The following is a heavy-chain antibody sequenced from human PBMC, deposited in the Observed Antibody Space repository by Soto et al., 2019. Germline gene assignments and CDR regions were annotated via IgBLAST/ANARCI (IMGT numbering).Heavy chain of an antibody. CDR2: IYYSGST. J-gene: IGHJ6*02. CDR1: GGSISSSSYY. V-gene: IGHV4-39*01. D-gene: IGHD3-10*01. Sequence: SETLSLTCTVSGGSISSSSYYWGWIRQPPGKGLEWIGSIYYSGSTYYNPSLKSRVTISVDTSKNQFSLKLSSVTAADTAVYYCARTPVITMVRGVTYGMDVWGQGTTVTVSS. CDR3: ARTPVITMVRGVTYGMDV.